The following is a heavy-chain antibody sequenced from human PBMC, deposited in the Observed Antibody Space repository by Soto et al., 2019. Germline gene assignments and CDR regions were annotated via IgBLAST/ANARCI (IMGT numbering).Heavy chain of an antibody. J-gene: IGHJ6*02. D-gene: IGHD6-13*01. CDR2: IYYSGST. CDR3: ARSYSSSWPTGDYYYGMDV. Sequence: SETLFLTCTFSGFSIISSIYYWGWIRQPPGKGLEWIGSIYYSGSTYYNPSLKSRVTISVDTSKNQFSLKLSSVTAADTAVYYCARSYSSSWPTGDYYYGMDVWGQGTTVT. V-gene: IGHV4-39*01. CDR1: GFSIISSIYY.